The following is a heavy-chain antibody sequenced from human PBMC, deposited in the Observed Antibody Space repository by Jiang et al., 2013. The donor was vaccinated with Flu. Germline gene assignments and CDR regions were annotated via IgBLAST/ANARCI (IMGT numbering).Heavy chain of an antibody. Sequence: VKVSCKASGYTFTGYYMHWVRQAPGQGLEWMGWINPNSGGTNFAQNFQGRVTMTRDTSISTAYMELSRLRSDDTAVYYCARETDSSGYYPDYWGQGTLVTVSS. J-gene: IGHJ4*02. CDR2: INPNSGGT. CDR1: GYTFTGYY. V-gene: IGHV1-2*02. CDR3: ARETDSSGYYPDY. D-gene: IGHD3-22*01.